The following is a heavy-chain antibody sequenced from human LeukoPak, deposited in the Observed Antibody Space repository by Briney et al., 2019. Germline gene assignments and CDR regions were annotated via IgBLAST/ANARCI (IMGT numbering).Heavy chain of an antibody. Sequence: SETLSLTCAVYGGSFSGYYWSRIRQPPGKGLEWIGEINHSGSTNYNPSLKSRVTISVDTSKNQFSLKLSSVTAADTAVYYCARGPPGSYGYYYGMDVWGKGTTVTVSS. D-gene: IGHD5-18*01. J-gene: IGHJ6*04. CDR2: INHSGST. CDR3: ARGPPGSYGYYYGMDV. CDR1: GGSFSGYY. V-gene: IGHV4-34*01.